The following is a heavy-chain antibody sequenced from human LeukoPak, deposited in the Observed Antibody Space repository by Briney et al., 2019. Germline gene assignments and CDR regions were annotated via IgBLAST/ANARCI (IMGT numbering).Heavy chain of an antibody. Sequence: PGGSLRLSCAASGFTFSSYSMNWVRQAPGKGLEWVSSIRSSSSYIYYADSVKGRFTISRDNAKNSLYLQMNSLRAEDTAVYYCARKILGVDGYNFEDPFDYWGQGTLVTVSS. CDR2: IRSSSSYI. V-gene: IGHV3-21*01. CDR1: GFTFSSYS. D-gene: IGHD5-24*01. J-gene: IGHJ4*02. CDR3: ARKILGVDGYNFEDPFDY.